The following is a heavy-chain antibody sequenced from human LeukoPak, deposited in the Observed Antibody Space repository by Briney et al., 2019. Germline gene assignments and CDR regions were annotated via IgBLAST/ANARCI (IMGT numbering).Heavy chain of an antibody. Sequence: GGSLRLSCAASRFTFSSYWMSWVRQAPGKGLEWVANIKRDGSEEYYVDSVKGRFTISRDNAKNSLYLQMNSLRAEDTAVYYCAAIVQNYDFWSGPDYWGQGTLVTVSS. D-gene: IGHD3-3*01. CDR2: IKRDGSEE. V-gene: IGHV3-7*01. J-gene: IGHJ4*02. CDR3: AAIVQNYDFWSGPDY. CDR1: RFTFSSYW.